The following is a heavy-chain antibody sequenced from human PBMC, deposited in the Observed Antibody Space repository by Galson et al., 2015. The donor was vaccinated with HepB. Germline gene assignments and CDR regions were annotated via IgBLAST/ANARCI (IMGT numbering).Heavy chain of an antibody. CDR3: ARAAAAGNPYHYYYYMDV. Sequence: SVKVSCKASGYTFTGYYMHWVRQAPGQGLEWMGWINPNSGGTNYAQKFQGGVTMTRDTSISTAYMELSRLRSDDTAVYYCARAAAAGNPYHYYYYMDVWGKGTTVTVSS. CDR2: INPNSGGT. J-gene: IGHJ6*03. D-gene: IGHD6-13*01. CDR1: GYTFTGYY. V-gene: IGHV1-2*02.